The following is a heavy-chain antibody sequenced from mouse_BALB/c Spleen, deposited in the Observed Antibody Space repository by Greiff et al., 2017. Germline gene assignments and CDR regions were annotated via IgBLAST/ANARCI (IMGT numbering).Heavy chain of an antibody. CDR3: AIYYDYDGFAY. CDR1: GFTFSSYA. CDR2: ISSGGST. Sequence: EVKLEESGGGLVKPGGSLKLSCAASGFTFSSYAMSWVRQTPEKRLEWVASISSGGSTYYPDSVKGRFTISRDNARNILYLQMSSLRSEDTAMYYCAIYYDYDGFAYWGQGTLVTVSA. D-gene: IGHD2-4*01. V-gene: IGHV5-6-5*01. J-gene: IGHJ3*01.